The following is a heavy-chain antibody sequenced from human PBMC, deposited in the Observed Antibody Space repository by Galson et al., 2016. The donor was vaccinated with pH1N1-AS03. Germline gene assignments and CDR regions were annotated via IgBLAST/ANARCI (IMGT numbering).Heavy chain of an antibody. CDR1: GFTFSRYW. Sequence: FLRLSCAASGFTFSRYWMHWVRQAPGKGLVWVSHINEDGSTTRYADSVKGRFTISRDNSESTLYLQMSSLGDDDTAVYYCARDVGGPDDYWGQGTLVTVSS. V-gene: IGHV3-74*01. CDR3: ARDVGGPDDY. J-gene: IGHJ4*02. D-gene: IGHD4-23*01. CDR2: INEDGSTT.